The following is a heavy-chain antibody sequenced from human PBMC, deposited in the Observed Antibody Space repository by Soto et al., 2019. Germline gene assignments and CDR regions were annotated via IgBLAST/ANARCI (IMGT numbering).Heavy chain of an antibody. CDR3: ARDQYSSGWYVGFGAVPALDAFDI. V-gene: IGHV4-4*07. Sequence: QVQLQESGPGLVKPSETLSLTCTVSGGSISSYYWSWIRQPAGKGLEWIGRIYTSGSTNYNPSLKSRVTMSVDTSKNQFSLKLSSVTAADTAVYYCARDQYSSGWYVGFGAVPALDAFDIWGQGTMVTVSS. J-gene: IGHJ3*02. CDR1: GGSISSYY. CDR2: IYTSGST. D-gene: IGHD6-19*01.